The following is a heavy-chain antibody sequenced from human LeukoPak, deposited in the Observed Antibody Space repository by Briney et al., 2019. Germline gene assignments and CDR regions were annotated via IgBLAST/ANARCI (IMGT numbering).Heavy chain of an antibody. Sequence: GGSLRLSCAASGFTFSSYGMNWVRQAPGKGLEWVANIKQDGSDKYYVDSVKGRFTISRDNAKNSLFLQMNSLRAEDTAVYYCARVRCSSNSCFPDYWGQGTLVTVSS. J-gene: IGHJ4*02. CDR3: ARVRCSSNSCFPDY. V-gene: IGHV3-7*01. D-gene: IGHD2-2*01. CDR2: IKQDGSDK. CDR1: GFTFSSYG.